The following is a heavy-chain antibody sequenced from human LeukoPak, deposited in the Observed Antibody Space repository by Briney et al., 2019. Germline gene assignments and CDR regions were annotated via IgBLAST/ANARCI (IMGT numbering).Heavy chain of an antibody. D-gene: IGHD3-22*01. CDR2: ISGSNGNT. CDR3: ARPSYDSSGYWYY. CDR1: GYTFTSYG. V-gene: IGHV1-18*01. Sequence: ASVKVSCKASGYTFTSYGISWVRQAPGQGLEWMGWISGSNGNTNYAQKFQGRVTMTRDTSISTAYMELSRLRSDDTAVYYCARPSYDSSGYWYYWGQGTLVTVSS. J-gene: IGHJ4*02.